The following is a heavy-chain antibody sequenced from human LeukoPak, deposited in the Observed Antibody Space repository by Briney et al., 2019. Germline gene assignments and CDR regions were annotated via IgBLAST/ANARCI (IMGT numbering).Heavy chain of an antibody. V-gene: IGHV3-23*01. CDR1: GFTFSSHA. J-gene: IGHJ4*02. D-gene: IGHD2-15*01. CDR3: AKKGPDVEDLDY. Sequence: GGSLRLSCAASGFTFSSHAMHWVRQAPGKGLEWVSAIRDSGRGTYYADSVKGRFTISRDNSKNTLYLQMNSLRAEDTAIYYCAKKGPDVEDLDYWGQGALVTVSS. CDR2: IRDSGRGT.